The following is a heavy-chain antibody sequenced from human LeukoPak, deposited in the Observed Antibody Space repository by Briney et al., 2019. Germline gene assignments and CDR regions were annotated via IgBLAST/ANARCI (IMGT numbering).Heavy chain of an antibody. D-gene: IGHD6-13*01. Sequence: GGSLRLSCAASGFTFSSYAMSWVRQAPGKGLEWVSAISGSGGSTYYADSAKGRFTISRDNSKNTLYLQMNSLRAEDTAVYYCAKVSKGSSSSLTYYYYMDVWGKGTTVTVSS. CDR1: GFTFSSYA. CDR2: ISGSGGST. CDR3: AKVSKGSSSSLTYYYYMDV. V-gene: IGHV3-23*01. J-gene: IGHJ6*03.